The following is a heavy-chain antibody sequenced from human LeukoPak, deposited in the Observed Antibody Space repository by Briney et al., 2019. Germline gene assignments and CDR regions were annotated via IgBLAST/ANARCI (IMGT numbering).Heavy chain of an antibody. Sequence: GKSLRLSCVASGFTFSSYAMHWVRQAPGKGLEWVAVISDDGTKEYYADSVKGRFTISRDNSRNTVYTSKNTLYLQMSSLRAEDTAAYYCAKSKVVVAAIPGYFFDYWGQGTLVTVSS. CDR2: ISDDGTKE. J-gene: IGHJ4*02. D-gene: IGHD2-15*01. V-gene: IGHV3-30-3*02. CDR1: GFTFSSYA. CDR3: AKSKVVVAAIPGYFFDY.